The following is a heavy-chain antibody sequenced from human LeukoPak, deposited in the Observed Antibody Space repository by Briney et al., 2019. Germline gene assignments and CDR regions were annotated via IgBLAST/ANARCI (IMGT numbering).Heavy chain of an antibody. Sequence: PGRSLRLSCEASGFPFSDYAMTWVRQAPGKGLEWVSSIKGSGGGSSYADSVKGRFTMTRDNSKSTLYLQMNSLRAGDTAVYFCGRDPNGDYVGAFEFWGQGTLVTVSS. J-gene: IGHJ3*01. D-gene: IGHD4-17*01. V-gene: IGHV3-23*01. CDR1: GFPFSDYA. CDR2: IKGSGGGS. CDR3: GRDPNGDYVGAFEF.